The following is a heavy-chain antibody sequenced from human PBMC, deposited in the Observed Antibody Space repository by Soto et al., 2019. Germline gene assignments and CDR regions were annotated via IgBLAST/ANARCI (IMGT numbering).Heavy chain of an antibody. CDR2: IYSGGST. CDR1: GFTVSSNY. V-gene: IGHV3-66*01. J-gene: IGHJ6*03. D-gene: IGHD2-15*01. CDR3: ARSRHCSGGSCYPGYYYYYYMDV. Sequence: GGSLRLSCAASGFTVSSNYMSWVRQAPGKGLEWVSVIYSGGSTYYADSVKGRFTISRDNSKNTLYLQMNSLRAEDTAVYYCARSRHCSGGSCYPGYYYYYYMDVWGKGTTVTVSS.